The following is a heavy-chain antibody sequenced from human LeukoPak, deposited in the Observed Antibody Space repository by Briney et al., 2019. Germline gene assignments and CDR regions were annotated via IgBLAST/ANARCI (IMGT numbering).Heavy chain of an antibody. CDR3: VRDFGIVGARALYYFDY. Sequence: SETLSLTCTVSGGSISSYYWSWIRQPAGKGLEWIGRIYTSGSTNYNPSLKSRVTMSVDTSKNQFSLKLSSVTAADTAVYYCVRDFGIVGARALYYFDYWGQGTLVTVSS. CDR2: IYTSGST. V-gene: IGHV4-4*07. J-gene: IGHJ4*02. D-gene: IGHD1-26*01. CDR1: GGSISSYY.